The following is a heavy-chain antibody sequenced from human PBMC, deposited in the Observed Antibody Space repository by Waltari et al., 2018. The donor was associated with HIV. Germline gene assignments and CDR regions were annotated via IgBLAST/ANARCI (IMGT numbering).Heavy chain of an antibody. V-gene: IGHV3-21*01. Sequence: EVQLVESGGGLVKPGGSLRLSCGASGFTFSSSSLTWVRQAPGKGLEWVSSISTSSRYIYYADSLKGRFTISRDNAKNSLYLQMNSLRAEDTAVYYCAREGFCSNGVCSHYYGMDVWGQGTTVTVSS. CDR2: ISTSSRYI. CDR1: GFTFSSSS. J-gene: IGHJ6*02. CDR3: AREGFCSNGVCSHYYGMDV. D-gene: IGHD2-8*01.